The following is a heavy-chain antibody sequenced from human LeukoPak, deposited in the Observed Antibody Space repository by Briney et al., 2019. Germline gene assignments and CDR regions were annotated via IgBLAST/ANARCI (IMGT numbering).Heavy chain of an antibody. V-gene: IGHV3-23*01. CDR1: GITFSSYG. Sequence: GGSLRLSCAASGITFSSYGMSWVRQVPGKGLEGVSSISHTGGSPYYADSVKGRFTVSRDNSKNTLYLQMNSLRAEDTAVFYCARGVGRLGELSLYYGRPSFFDYWGQGTLVTVSS. CDR3: ARGVGRLGELSLYYGRPSFFDY. D-gene: IGHD3-16*02. CDR2: ISHTGGSP. J-gene: IGHJ4*02.